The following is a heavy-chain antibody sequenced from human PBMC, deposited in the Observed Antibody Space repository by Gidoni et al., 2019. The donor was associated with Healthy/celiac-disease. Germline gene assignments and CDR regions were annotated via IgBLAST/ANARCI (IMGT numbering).Heavy chain of an antibody. CDR2: ISYDGSNK. CDR1: GFTFSSYA. V-gene: IGHV3-30-3*01. CDR3: ARAEAS. Sequence: QVQLVESGGGVVQPGRSLRLSCAASGFTFSSYAMHWVRQAPGKGLEWVAVISYDGSNKYYADSVKGRFTISRDNSKNTLYLQMNSLRAEDTAVYYCARAEASWGRGTLVTVSS. J-gene: IGHJ2*01.